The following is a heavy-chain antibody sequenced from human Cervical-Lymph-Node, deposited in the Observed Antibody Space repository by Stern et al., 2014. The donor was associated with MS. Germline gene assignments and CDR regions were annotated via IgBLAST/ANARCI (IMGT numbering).Heavy chain of an antibody. CDR3: ATAPLAYYYDTSAYYNNY. CDR1: GYPLTELS. Sequence: QVQLVQSGAEVKKPGASVKVSCKVSGYPLTELSMHWVRQAPGRGLEWMGGFDPEDGEIIDAQKFQGRVSMTEDASTETAYMDLSSLTSEDTAVYYCATAPLAYYYDTSAYYNNYWGQGTLVTVSS. D-gene: IGHD3-22*01. V-gene: IGHV1-24*01. CDR2: FDPEDGEI. J-gene: IGHJ4*02.